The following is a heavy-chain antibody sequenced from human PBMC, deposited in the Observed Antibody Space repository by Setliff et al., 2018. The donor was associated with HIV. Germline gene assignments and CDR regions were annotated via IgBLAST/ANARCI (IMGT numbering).Heavy chain of an antibody. V-gene: IGHV4-34*12. D-gene: IGHD2-21*02. CDR1: GGSFSGYY. CDR2: IIHSGTT. CDR3: ARKSYCGGDCRGSWFDP. J-gene: IGHJ5*02. Sequence: SETLSLTCAVYGGSFSGYYWSWIRQPPGKGLEWIGEIIHSGTTNYNPSLMSRVTISLDTSKNQFSLKLSSVTAADTAVYYCARKSYCGGDCRGSWFDPWG.